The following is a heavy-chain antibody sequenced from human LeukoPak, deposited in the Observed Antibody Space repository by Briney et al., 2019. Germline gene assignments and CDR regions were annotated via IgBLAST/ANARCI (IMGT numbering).Heavy chain of an antibody. D-gene: IGHD3-22*01. V-gene: IGHV3-23*01. CDR2: ISGSGGST. J-gene: IGHJ5*02. CDR3: AKKLSSVWFDP. Sequence: MSWVRQXXGKGLEWVSAISGSGGSTYYADSVKGRFTISRDNSKNTLYLQMNSLRAEDTAVYYCAKKLSSVWFDPWGQGTLVTVSS.